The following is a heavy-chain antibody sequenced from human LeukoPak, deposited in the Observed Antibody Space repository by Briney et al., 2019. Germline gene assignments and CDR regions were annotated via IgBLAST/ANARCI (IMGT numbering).Heavy chain of an antibody. CDR2: INWNGGST. CDR3: ARAHTSWYYYSDS. CDR1: GFTFDDYG. D-gene: IGHD6-13*01. J-gene: IGHJ4*02. Sequence: PGGSLRLSCIASGFTFDDYGMTWVRQVPGKGLEWVSGINWNGGSTGYAESVKGRFTISKDNAKNSLYLQMSSLRVEDTALYHCARAHTSWYYYSDSWGQGTLVTVSS. V-gene: IGHV3-20*01.